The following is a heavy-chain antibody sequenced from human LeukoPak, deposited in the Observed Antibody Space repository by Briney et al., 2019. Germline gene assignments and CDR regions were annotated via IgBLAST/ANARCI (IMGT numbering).Heavy chain of an antibody. Sequence: ASVKVSCKASGYIFTNYAMHWVRQAPGQRLEWMGWINAGNGKTKYSQNFQGRVTITRDTSASTADMELSSLRFEDTAVYYCARYTGLGRYYDNSGYYDAGRWFDPWGQGTLVTVSS. V-gene: IGHV1-3*01. D-gene: IGHD3-22*01. CDR3: ARYTGLGRYYDNSGYYDAGRWFDP. J-gene: IGHJ5*02. CDR2: INAGNGKT. CDR1: GYIFTNYA.